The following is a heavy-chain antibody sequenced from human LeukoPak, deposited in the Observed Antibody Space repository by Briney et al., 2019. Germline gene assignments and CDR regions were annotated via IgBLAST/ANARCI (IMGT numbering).Heavy chain of an antibody. Sequence: ASVKVSCTASGGTFSSYAISWVRQAPGQGLEWMGGIIPIFGTAKYAQKFQGRVTITADESTSTAYMELSSLRSEDTAVYYCARVPLGSQIDSSGYYSPDYWGQGTLVTVSS. J-gene: IGHJ4*02. D-gene: IGHD3-22*01. CDR2: IIPIFGTA. CDR1: GGTFSSYA. V-gene: IGHV1-69*01. CDR3: ARVPLGSQIDSSGYYSPDY.